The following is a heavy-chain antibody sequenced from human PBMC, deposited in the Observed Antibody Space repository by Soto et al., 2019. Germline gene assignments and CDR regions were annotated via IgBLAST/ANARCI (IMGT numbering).Heavy chain of an antibody. D-gene: IGHD1-26*01. CDR2: IKSKTDGGTT. CDR3: TSHTTHIVAATLNWYFDL. CDR1: GFTFSNAW. V-gene: IGHV3-15*01. Sequence: GGSLRLSCAASGFTFSNAWMSWVRQAPGKGLEWVGRIKSKTDGGTTDYAAPVKGRFTISRDDSKNTLYLQMNSLKTEDSAVYYCTSHTTHIVAATLNWYFDLWGRGTLVTVSS. J-gene: IGHJ2*01.